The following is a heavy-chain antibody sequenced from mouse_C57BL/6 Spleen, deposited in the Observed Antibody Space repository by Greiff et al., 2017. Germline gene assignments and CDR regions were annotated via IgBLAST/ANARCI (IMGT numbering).Heavy chain of an antibody. J-gene: IGHJ1*03. V-gene: IGHV5-17*01. CDR1: GFTFSDYG. D-gene: IGHD2-5*01. Sequence: EVQVVESGGGLVKPGGSLKLSCAASGFTFSDYGMHWVRQAPEKGLEWVAYISSGSSTIYYSDTVKGRFTISRDNAKNTLLLQMTSLRSEDTAMYYCASSYYSNPWYFDVWGTGTTVTVTS. CDR2: ISSGSSTI. CDR3: ASSYYSNPWYFDV.